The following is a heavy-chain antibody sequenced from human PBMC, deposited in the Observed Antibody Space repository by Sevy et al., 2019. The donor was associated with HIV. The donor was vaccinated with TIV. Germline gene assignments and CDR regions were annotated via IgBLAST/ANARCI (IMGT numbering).Heavy chain of an antibody. CDR1: GFTFSSYE. D-gene: IGHD4-17*01. CDR2: ISNSGTTI. J-gene: IGHJ4*02. V-gene: IGHV3-48*03. Sequence: GGSLRLSCVASGFTFSSYEMNWVRQAPGKGLEWLSYISNSGTTISYSDSVRGRFTISRDNARNSLYLQMNSLRAEDTAVYYCARDLPRAATTLPHFDYWGQGTLVTVSS. CDR3: ARDLPRAATTLPHFDY.